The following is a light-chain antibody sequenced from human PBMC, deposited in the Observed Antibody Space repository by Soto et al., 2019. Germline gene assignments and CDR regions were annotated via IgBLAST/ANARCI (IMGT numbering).Light chain of an antibody. CDR2: DVS. Sequence: QSALTQPRSVSGSPGQSVTISFTGTSSDVGGYNYVSWYQQHPGKAPKLMIYDVSKRPSGVPDRFSGSKSGNTASLTISGLHAEDEADYYCCSYAGSYTPLYVFGTGTKLTVL. CDR1: SSDVGGYNY. V-gene: IGLV2-11*01. J-gene: IGLJ1*01. CDR3: CSYAGSYTPLYV.